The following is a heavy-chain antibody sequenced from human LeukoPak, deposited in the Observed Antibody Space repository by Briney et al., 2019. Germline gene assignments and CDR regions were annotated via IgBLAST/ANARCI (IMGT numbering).Heavy chain of an antibody. V-gene: IGHV5-51*01. CDR3: AITYYYDSSGYYYGEYFQH. CDR2: IYPGDSDT. CDR1: GYSFTSYW. D-gene: IGHD3-22*01. J-gene: IGHJ1*01. Sequence: GESLKIFCKGSGYSFTSYWIGWVRQMPGKGLEWMGIIYPGDSDTRYSPSFQGQVTISADKSISTAYLQWSSLKASDTAMYYCAITYYYDSSGYYYGEYFQHWGQGTLVTVSS.